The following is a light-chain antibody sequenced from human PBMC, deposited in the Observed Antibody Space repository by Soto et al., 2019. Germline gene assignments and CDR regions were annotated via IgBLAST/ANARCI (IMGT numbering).Light chain of an antibody. V-gene: IGKV1-5*03. Sequence: DIQMTQSPSTLSASVGDRVTITCRASQMIYTWLAWYQQKPGKAPKLLIYEASSLDVGVPSRFSGSGSGTEFTLTISSLQLEDFATYYCQQYSTFWTFGQGTKGDIK. J-gene: IGKJ1*01. CDR2: EAS. CDR1: QMIYTW. CDR3: QQYSTFWT.